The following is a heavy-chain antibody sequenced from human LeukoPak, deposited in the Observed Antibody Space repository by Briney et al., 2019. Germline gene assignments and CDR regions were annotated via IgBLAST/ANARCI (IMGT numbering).Heavy chain of an antibody. Sequence: GRSLRLSCAASGFTFSSYAMHWVRQAPGKGLEWVAVISHDGNNKYNADSVKGRFTISRDNSKNTLYLQTNSLRAEDTAVYYCAREGVYSNGPFDYWDQGTRVTVSS. J-gene: IGHJ4*02. D-gene: IGHD5-18*01. CDR2: ISHDGNNK. CDR1: GFTFSSYA. V-gene: IGHV3-30-3*01. CDR3: AREGVYSNGPFDY.